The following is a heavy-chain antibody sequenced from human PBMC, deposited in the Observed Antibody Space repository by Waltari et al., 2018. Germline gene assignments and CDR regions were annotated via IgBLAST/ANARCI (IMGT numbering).Heavy chain of an antibody. Sequence: DVQLLESGGGLVQPGGSLRLSCAAPGFTLGSHAMTWVRQSPGKGLGWVSAVGSTGATYYADSVRGRFTISRDNSKNTVFLQLDRLRVDDTATYFCVKDRGPHDPYNFYYGMNVWGQGTTVTVSS. CDR2: VGSTGAT. J-gene: IGHJ6*02. CDR1: GFTLGSHA. CDR3: VKDRGPHDPYNFYYGMNV. V-gene: IGHV3-23*01. D-gene: IGHD1-26*01.